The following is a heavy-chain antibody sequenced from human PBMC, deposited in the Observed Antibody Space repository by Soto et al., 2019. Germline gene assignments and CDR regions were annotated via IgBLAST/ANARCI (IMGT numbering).Heavy chain of an antibody. D-gene: IGHD2-15*01. V-gene: IGHV3-23*01. CDR1: GFTFSDYT. CDR2: IGGNGVTT. CDR3: AKQEDFGV. Sequence: GGSLRLSCAASGFTFSDYTMSWARQAPGKGLEWVSSIGGNGVTTVYAASVEGRFTISRDNSKNTLYLQLSSLRVEDTAVYYCAKQEDFGVWGKGTTVTVSS. J-gene: IGHJ6*04.